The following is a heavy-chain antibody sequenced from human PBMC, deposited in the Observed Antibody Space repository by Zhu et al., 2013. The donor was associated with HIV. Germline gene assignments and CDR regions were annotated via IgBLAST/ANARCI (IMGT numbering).Heavy chain of an antibody. J-gene: IGHJ4*02. CDR2: INPNSGGT. Sequence: QVQLVQSGAEVKKPGASVKVSCMTSGYTFTGYYMHWVRQAPGQGLEWMGWINPNSGGTKYAQKLQGRVTMTRDTAISTAYMELSSLKFDDTAVYYCAREGTPMVTSASRHWGQGTLVTVSS. CDR3: AREGTPMVTSASRH. D-gene: IGHD5-18*01. V-gene: IGHV1-2*02. CDR1: GYTFTGYY.